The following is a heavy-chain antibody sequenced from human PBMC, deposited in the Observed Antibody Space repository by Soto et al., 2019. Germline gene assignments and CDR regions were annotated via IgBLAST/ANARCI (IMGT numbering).Heavy chain of an antibody. J-gene: IGHJ4*02. Sequence: VQLVESGGGVVQPGRSLRLSCVASGFLFATYGMHWFRQTPGKGLEWVAIISYDGSHKEYAYSVKSRFAISRDNSENTLYLQMNNLGVEDTALYYCATSASSDHWGQGTQVTVSS. D-gene: IGHD1-26*01. CDR2: ISYDGSHK. V-gene: IGHV3-30*03. CDR3: ATSASSDH. CDR1: GFLFATYG.